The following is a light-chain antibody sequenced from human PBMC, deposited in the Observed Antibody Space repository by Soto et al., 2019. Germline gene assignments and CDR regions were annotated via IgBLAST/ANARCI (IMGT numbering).Light chain of an antibody. Sequence: EIVITQSPATLSVSPGERATLSCRASQSVSRNLAWYQQKPGQAPRLLIYGASTRATGIPARFSGSGSGTAFTLTISSLQSEDFAVYYCQQYYNWPLTFGGGTKVEIQ. CDR1: QSVSRN. J-gene: IGKJ4*01. CDR2: GAS. CDR3: QQYYNWPLT. V-gene: IGKV3-15*01.